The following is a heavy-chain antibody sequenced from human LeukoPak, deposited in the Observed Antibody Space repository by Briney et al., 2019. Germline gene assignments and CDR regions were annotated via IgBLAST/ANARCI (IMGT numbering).Heavy chain of an antibody. CDR3: ATGESLDY. J-gene: IGHJ4*02. Sequence: SETLSLTCTVSGTSISSHYWSWLRQPAGKGLEWIGRLYTSGSTKSNPPLKSRVSMSVDTSKNQFSLKLSSVTAADTAGYFCATGESLDYWGQGTLVTVSS. D-gene: IGHD1-14*01. CDR1: GTSISSHY. CDR2: LYTSGST. V-gene: IGHV4-4*07.